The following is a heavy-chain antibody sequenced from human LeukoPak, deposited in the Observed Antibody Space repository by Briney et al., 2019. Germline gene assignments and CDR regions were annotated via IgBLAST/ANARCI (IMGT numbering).Heavy chain of an antibody. J-gene: IGHJ6*02. V-gene: IGHV3-20*01. Sequence: GGSLRLSCAASGFTFDDYGMSWVRQAPGKGLEWVSGINWNGGSTGYADSVKGRFTISRDNAKNSLYLQMNCLRAENRALYNCARSPEGRVIFIGARYYYGMNVWAQGTTATSSS. D-gene: IGHD3-16*01. CDR3: ARSPEGRVIFIGARYYYGMNV. CDR2: INWNGGST. CDR1: GFTFDDYG.